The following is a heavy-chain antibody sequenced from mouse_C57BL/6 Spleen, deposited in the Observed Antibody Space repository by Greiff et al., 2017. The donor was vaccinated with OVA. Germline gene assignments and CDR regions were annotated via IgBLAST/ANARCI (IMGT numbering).Heavy chain of an antibody. CDR1: GFSFNTYA. CDR3: VRHPGYSNYNYYAMDY. D-gene: IGHD2-5*01. J-gene: IGHJ4*01. CDR2: IRSKSNNYAT. V-gene: IGHV10-1*01. Sequence: EVQLVESGGGLVQPKGSLKLSCAASGFSFNTYAMNWVRQAPGKGLEWVARIRSKSNNYATYYADSVKDRFTISRDDSESMLYLQMNILKTEDTAMYYCVRHPGYSNYNYYAMDYWGQGTSVTVSS.